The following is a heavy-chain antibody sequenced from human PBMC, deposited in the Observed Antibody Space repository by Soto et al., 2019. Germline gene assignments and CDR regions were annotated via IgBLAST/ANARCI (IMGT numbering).Heavy chain of an antibody. CDR2: IYYSGST. Sequence: QVQLQESGPGLVKPSETLSLTCTVSGGSVSSGSYYWSWIRQPPGKGLEWIGYIYYSGSTNYNPSLKSRVTISVDTSKNQFSLKLSSVTAADTAVYYCARALLLWFGETDSGGGMDVWGQGTTVTVSS. J-gene: IGHJ6*02. V-gene: IGHV4-61*01. CDR1: GGSVSSGSYY. CDR3: ARALLLWFGETDSGGGMDV. D-gene: IGHD3-10*01.